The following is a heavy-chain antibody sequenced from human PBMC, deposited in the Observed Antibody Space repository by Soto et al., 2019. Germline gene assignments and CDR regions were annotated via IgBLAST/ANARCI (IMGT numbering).Heavy chain of an antibody. CDR3: ARHETRSCYSPFDY. D-gene: IGHD2-15*01. V-gene: IGHV4-39*01. J-gene: IGHJ4*02. Sequence: QLQLQESGPGLVKPSETLSLTCTVSGGSISSSSYCWGWIRQPPGKGLEWIGSIYYSGSTYYNPSLKCRVTISVDTSKNQFSLKLSSVTAADTAVYYCARHETRSCYSPFDYWGQGTLVTVSS. CDR1: GGSISSSSYC. CDR2: IYYSGST.